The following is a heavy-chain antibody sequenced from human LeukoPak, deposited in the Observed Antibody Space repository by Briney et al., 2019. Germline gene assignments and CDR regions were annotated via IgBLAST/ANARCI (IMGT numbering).Heavy chain of an antibody. V-gene: IGHV4-39*01. Sequence: SETLSLTCTVSGGSTSSSSYYWGWIRQPPGKGLEWIGSIYYSGSTYYNPSLKSRVTISVDTSKNQFSLKLSSVTAADTAVYYCARGPWGGYYFDYWGQGTLVTVSS. CDR3: ARGPWGGYYFDY. CDR1: GGSTSSSSYY. D-gene: IGHD3-16*01. J-gene: IGHJ4*02. CDR2: IYYSGST.